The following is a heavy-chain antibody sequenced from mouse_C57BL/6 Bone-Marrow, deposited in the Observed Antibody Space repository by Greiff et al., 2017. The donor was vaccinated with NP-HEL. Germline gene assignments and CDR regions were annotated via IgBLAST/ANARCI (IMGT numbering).Heavy chain of an antibody. D-gene: IGHD3-2*02. CDR2: IDPENGDT. J-gene: IGHJ2*01. V-gene: IGHV14-4*01. CDR3: TTWDSSGYVGY. Sequence: EVQLQQSGAELVRPGASVKLSCTASGFNIKDDYMHWVKQRPEQGLEWIGWIDPENGDTEYASKFQGKATITADTSSNTAYLQLSSLTSEDTAVYYGTTWDSSGYVGYWGQGTTLTVSS. CDR1: GFNIKDDY.